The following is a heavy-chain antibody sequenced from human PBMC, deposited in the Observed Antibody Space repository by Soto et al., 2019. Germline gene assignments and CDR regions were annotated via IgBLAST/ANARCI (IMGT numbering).Heavy chain of an antibody. Sequence: QVQLVQSGAEVKKPGSSVKVSCKASGGTFSSYAITWVRQAPGQGLEWMGGIIPIFGTANYAQKFQGRGTITADESTSTAYMEQSSLRSEDTAVYYCARDRGPSSGYYPYWFDPWGQGTLVTVSS. CDR1: GGTFSSYA. J-gene: IGHJ5*02. CDR3: ARDRGPSSGYYPYWFDP. V-gene: IGHV1-69*12. CDR2: IIPIFGTA. D-gene: IGHD3-22*01.